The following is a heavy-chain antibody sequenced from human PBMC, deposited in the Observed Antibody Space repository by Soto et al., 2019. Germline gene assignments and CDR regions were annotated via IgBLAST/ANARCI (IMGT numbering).Heavy chain of an antibody. J-gene: IGHJ4*02. CDR1: GFTFSSYA. V-gene: IGHV3-30-3*01. CDR3: ARGLDY. CDR2: ISFDGSNK. Sequence: QVQLVESGGGVVQPGRSLRLSCAASGFTFSSYAMHWVRQAPGKGLEWVAVISFDGSNKYYADSVEGRFTISRDNSKNTLYLQLNSLRPEDTAVYYCARGLDYWGQGTLVTVPS.